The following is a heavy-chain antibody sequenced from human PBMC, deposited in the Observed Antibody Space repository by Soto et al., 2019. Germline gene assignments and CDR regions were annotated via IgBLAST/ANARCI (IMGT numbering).Heavy chain of an antibody. D-gene: IGHD3-10*01. CDR2: ISYDGSNK. CDR3: ARVARITMVRGVRMEYFDY. J-gene: IGHJ4*02. Sequence: GGSLRLSCAASGFTFSSYAMHWVRQAPGKGLEWVAVISYDGSNKYYADSVKGRFTISRDNSKNTLYLQMNSLRAEDTAVYYCARVARITMVRGVRMEYFDYWGQGTLVTVSS. V-gene: IGHV3-30-3*01. CDR1: GFTFSSYA.